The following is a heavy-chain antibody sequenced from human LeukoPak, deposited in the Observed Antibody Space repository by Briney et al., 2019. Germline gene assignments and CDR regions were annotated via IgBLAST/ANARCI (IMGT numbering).Heavy chain of an antibody. J-gene: IGHJ4*02. CDR3: GRDWELRFHQGGLDY. CDR2: INPNSGGT. CDR1: GHTFTGYY. V-gene: IGHV1-2*02. Sequence: ASVKVSCKASGHTFTGYYMHWVRQAPGQGLEWMGWINPNSGGTNYAQKFQGRVTMTSDTSISTAYMELSGLRFDDTAVYYCGRDWELRFHQGGLDYWGQGALVTVSS. D-gene: IGHD3-3*01.